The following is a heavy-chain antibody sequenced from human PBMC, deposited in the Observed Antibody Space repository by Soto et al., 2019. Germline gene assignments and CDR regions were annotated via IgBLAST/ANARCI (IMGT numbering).Heavy chain of an antibody. D-gene: IGHD3-16*01. CDR1: GFTFSIFG. J-gene: IGHJ4*02. CDR3: ARDGGRYYFNH. V-gene: IGHV3-33*01. Sequence: GGSVRLSCAASGFTFSIFGMHWVRQAPGKGLEWVAVLWSDGSNKYYADSVKGRFTVSRDNSKNTLYLQMDSLTAEDSAVYYCARDGGRYYFNHWGQGTLVTVSS. CDR2: LWSDGSNK.